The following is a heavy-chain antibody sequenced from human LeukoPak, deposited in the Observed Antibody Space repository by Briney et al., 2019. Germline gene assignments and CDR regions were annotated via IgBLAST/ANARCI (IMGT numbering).Heavy chain of an antibody. CDR3: ARFVVVTAGDY. D-gene: IGHD2-21*02. Sequence: GGSLRLSCSASGFTLSNYWMHWARQAPGKGLVWVARLHSNGAFTTYADSVKGRFTIPRDTAKNTLYLQMNSLRVEDTAVYYCARFVVVTAGDYWGQGTLVTVSS. CDR1: GFTLSNYW. J-gene: IGHJ4*01. CDR2: LHSNGAFT. V-gene: IGHV3-74*01.